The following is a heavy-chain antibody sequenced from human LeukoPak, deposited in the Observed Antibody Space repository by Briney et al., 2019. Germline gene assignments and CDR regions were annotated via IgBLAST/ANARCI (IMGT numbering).Heavy chain of an antibody. CDR3: ARGTVGAPDF. J-gene: IGHJ4*02. CDR1: GGSISSYY. CDR2: IYYTGST. V-gene: IGHV4-59*01. Sequence: PSETLSLTCTVSGGSISSYYWSWIRQPPGKGLEWIGYIYYTGSTNYNPSLKSRVTISLDTSKNQFSLKLTSVTAAGTALYYCARGTVGAPDFWGQGTLVTVSS. D-gene: IGHD4-23*01.